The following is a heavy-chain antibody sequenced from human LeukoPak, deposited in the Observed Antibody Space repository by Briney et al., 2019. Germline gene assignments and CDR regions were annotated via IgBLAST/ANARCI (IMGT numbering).Heavy chain of an antibody. CDR1: GGSISSYY. D-gene: IGHD3-3*01. CDR2: IYHSGST. V-gene: IGHV4-59*04. Sequence: SETLSLTCTVSGGSISSYYWSWIRQPPGKGLEWIGYIYHSGSTYYNPSLKSRVTISVDRSKNQFSLKLSSVTAADTAVYYCARHLSYDFWSGYFFDYWGQGTLVTVSS. CDR3: ARHLSYDFWSGYFFDY. J-gene: IGHJ4*02.